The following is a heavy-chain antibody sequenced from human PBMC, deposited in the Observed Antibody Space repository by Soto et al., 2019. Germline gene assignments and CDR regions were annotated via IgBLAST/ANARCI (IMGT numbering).Heavy chain of an antibody. CDR3: ARGTYYYDSSGYYPNWFDP. J-gene: IGHJ5*02. D-gene: IGHD3-22*01. V-gene: IGHV1-18*01. CDR1: GYTFTSYG. CDR2: ISAYNGNT. Sequence: ASVKVSCKASGYTFTSYGISWVRQAPGQGLEWMGWISAYNGNTNYAQKLQGRVTMTTDTSTSTAYMELRSLRSDDTAVYYCARGTYYYDSSGYYPNWFDPWGQGTLVTVSS.